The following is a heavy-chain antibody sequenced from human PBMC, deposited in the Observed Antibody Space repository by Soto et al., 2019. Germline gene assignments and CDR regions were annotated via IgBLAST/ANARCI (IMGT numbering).Heavy chain of an antibody. D-gene: IGHD3-10*01. V-gene: IGHV4-34*01. Sequence: SETLSVTCAFYVGSFSVYYWSWIRQPPGKGLDLIGEINHSGSTNYNPSLKSRVTISVDTSKNQFSLKLSSVTAADTAVYYCARYRITMVRGVIIRTRPHWFDPWGQGTLVTVSS. CDR3: ARYRITMVRGVIIRTRPHWFDP. J-gene: IGHJ5*02. CDR1: VGSFSVYY. CDR2: INHSGST.